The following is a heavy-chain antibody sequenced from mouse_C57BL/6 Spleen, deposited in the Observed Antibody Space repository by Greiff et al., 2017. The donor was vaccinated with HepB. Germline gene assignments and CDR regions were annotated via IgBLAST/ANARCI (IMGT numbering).Heavy chain of an antibody. J-gene: IGHJ3*01. D-gene: IGHD1-1*01. V-gene: IGHV1-22*01. Sequence: VQLKESGPELVKPGASVKMSCKASGYTFTDYNMHWVKQSHGKSLEWIGYINPNNGGTSYNQKFKGKATLTVNKSSSTAYMELRSLTSEDSAVYYCARVDYYGSSFAYWGQGTLVTVSA. CDR1: GYTFTDYN. CDR2: INPNNGGT. CDR3: ARVDYYGSSFAY.